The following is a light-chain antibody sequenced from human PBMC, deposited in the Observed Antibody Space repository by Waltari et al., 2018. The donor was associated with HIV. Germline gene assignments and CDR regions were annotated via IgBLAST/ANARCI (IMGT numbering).Light chain of an antibody. Sequence: SSELTQDPAVSVALGQTVRITCQGDSLRKYSANWYQQKPGQAPVVVMYGKDNRPPGLPARFSGSSSGNTGSLTITGAQAEDEADYYCESRHSNDKHHVFGTGTKVTV. CDR2: GKD. J-gene: IGLJ1*01. CDR1: SLRKYS. V-gene: IGLV3-19*01. CDR3: ESRHSNDKHHV.